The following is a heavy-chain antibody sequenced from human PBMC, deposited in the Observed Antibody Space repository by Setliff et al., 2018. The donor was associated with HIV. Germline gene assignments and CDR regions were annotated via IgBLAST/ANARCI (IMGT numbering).Heavy chain of an antibody. CDR3: ATYHYYDSSAYYIHLYYLDY. Sequence: SVKVSCKASGGAFSSYGITWVRQAPGQGLEWMGGSTPILDTTNYAQKFQGRVTITTDESTDTVYMELSSLRSDDTAVYYCATYHYYDSSAYYIHLYYLDYWGQGTLVTVSS. D-gene: IGHD3-22*01. J-gene: IGHJ4*02. CDR1: GGAFSSYG. CDR2: STPILDTT. V-gene: IGHV1-69*05.